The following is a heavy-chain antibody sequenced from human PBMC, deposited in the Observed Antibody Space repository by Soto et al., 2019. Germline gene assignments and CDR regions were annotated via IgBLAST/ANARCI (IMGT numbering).Heavy chain of an antibody. CDR2: IIVGNGNT. Sequence: QVQLVQSGAEVKKPGASVKVSCKASGYTFTNYAIHWVRQAPGQRHEWMGWIIVGNGNTKYSQKFQGRVTITRDTSASTVYMELSSLRSEDTAVYFCARDDTVYCSSASCYVHAFDIWGQGTMVTVSS. J-gene: IGHJ3*02. V-gene: IGHV1-3*01. CDR1: GYTFTNYA. D-gene: IGHD2-2*01. CDR3: ARDDTVYCSSASCYVHAFDI.